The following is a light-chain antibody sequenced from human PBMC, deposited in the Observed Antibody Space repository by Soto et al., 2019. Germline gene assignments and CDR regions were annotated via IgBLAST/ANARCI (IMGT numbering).Light chain of an antibody. CDR3: SGWDDSLDGPV. V-gene: IGLV1-47*01. J-gene: IGLJ3*02. CDR2: RND. Sequence: QSALTQPPSASGTPGQRVTISCSGSSSNVGSNYISWYQRVPGTAPTLLIYRNDQRPSGVPDRFSGSRSATSASLVISGLRSEDEADYFCSGWDDSLDGPVFGGGTQLTVL. CDR1: SSNVGSNY.